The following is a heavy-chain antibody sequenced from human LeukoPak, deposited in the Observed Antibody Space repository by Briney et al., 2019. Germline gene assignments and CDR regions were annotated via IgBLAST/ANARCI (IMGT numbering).Heavy chain of an antibody. CDR3: AKGAITIFGVVIPCYYYGMDV. Sequence: GGSLRLSCAASGFTFSSYAMSWVRQAPGKGLEWVSAISGSGGSTYYADSVKGRFTISRDNSKNTLYLQMNSLRAEDTAVYYCAKGAITIFGVVIPCYYYGMDVWGQGTTVTVSS. CDR2: ISGSGGST. V-gene: IGHV3-23*01. J-gene: IGHJ6*02. D-gene: IGHD3-3*01. CDR1: GFTFSSYA.